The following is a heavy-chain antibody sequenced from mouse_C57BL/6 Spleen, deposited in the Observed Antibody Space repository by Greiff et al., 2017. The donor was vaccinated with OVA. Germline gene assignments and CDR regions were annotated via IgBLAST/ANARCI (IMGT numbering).Heavy chain of an antibody. J-gene: IGHJ4*01. D-gene: IGHD1-1*01. CDR1: GYTFTSYW. Sequence: VQLQQPGAELVKPGASVKLSCKASGYTFTSYWMQWVKQRPGQGLEWIGEIDPSDGYTNYNQKFKGTATLTVDTSSSTAYMQRSSLTSEDSAVYYWASRDYYGSRRAMDYWGQGTAVTVSA. V-gene: IGHV1-50*01. CDR3: ASRDYYGSRRAMDY. CDR2: IDPSDGYT.